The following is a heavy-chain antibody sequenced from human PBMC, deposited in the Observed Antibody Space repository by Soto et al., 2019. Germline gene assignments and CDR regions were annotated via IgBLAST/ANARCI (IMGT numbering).Heavy chain of an antibody. CDR3: AREHSSGWYYYYYGVDV. J-gene: IGHJ6*02. CDR2: INSDGSST. Sequence: PGGSLRLSCAASGFTFTSYWMHWVRQAPGKGLVWVSRINSDGSSTTYADSVKGRFTISRDNAKNTLYLQMNSLRAEDTAVYYCAREHSSGWYYYYYGVDVWGQGTTVTVSS. V-gene: IGHV3-74*01. CDR1: GFTFTSYW. D-gene: IGHD6-19*01.